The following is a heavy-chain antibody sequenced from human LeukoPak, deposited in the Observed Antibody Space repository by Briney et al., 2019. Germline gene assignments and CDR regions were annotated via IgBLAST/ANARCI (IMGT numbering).Heavy chain of an antibody. CDR1: GFTLSSYA. J-gene: IGHJ4*02. Sequence: GGSLRLSCAASGFTLSSYAMSWVRQAPGKGLEWVSAISDTGNTYHADSVKGRFTISRDSSKNTLFLQMNRLRPEDAAVYYCAKAPVTACRGAFCYPFDYWGLGTLDTVSS. CDR2: ISDTGNT. D-gene: IGHD2-15*01. V-gene: IGHV3-23*01. CDR3: AKAPVTACRGAFCYPFDY.